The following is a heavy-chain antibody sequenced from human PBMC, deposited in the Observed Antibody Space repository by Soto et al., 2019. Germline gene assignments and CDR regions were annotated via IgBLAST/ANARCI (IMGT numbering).Heavy chain of an antibody. J-gene: IGHJ3*02. CDR3: ASGGGVGVAGSAAFDM. V-gene: IGHV1-2*02. CDR2: INPATGAA. Sequence: QLHLVQSGAVVKKPGASVTVSCSASGYPVTAYYMHWVRQAPGRWLEWMGGINPATGAAKYTQTFQGRVTLARDTATMTVFMELSGLTSEDTAVFYGASGGGVGVAGSAAFDMWGQGTLVTVSS. CDR1: GYPVTAYY. D-gene: IGHD3-3*01.